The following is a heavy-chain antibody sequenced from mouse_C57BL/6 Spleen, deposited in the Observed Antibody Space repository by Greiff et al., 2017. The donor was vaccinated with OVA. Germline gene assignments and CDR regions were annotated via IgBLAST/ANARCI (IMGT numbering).Heavy chain of an antibody. V-gene: IGHV1-82*01. CDR2: IYPGDGDT. D-gene: IGHD4-1*02. CDR1: GYAFSSSW. Sequence: VQLQQSGPELVKPGASVKISCKASGYAFSSSWMNWVKQRPGKGLEWIGRIYPGDGDTNYNGRFKGKATLTADKSSSTAYMQLSSLTSVDSAVYFCARRSTGTGWYFDVWGTGTTVTVSS. CDR3: ARRSTGTGWYFDV. J-gene: IGHJ1*03.